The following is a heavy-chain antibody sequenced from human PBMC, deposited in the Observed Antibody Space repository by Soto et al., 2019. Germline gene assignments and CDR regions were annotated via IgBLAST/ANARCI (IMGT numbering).Heavy chain of an antibody. D-gene: IGHD3-3*01. V-gene: IGHV4-31*03. CDR2: IYYSGST. Sequence: SETLSLTCTVSGGSINSGGYYWSWIRQHPGKGLEWIGYIYYSGSTYYNPSLKSRVTISVDTSKNQFSLKLSSVTAADTAVYYCARAAPGFWSGYYPRQYYYYYMDVWGKGTTVTVSS. CDR3: ARAAPGFWSGYYPRQYYYYYMDV. J-gene: IGHJ6*03. CDR1: GGSINSGGYY.